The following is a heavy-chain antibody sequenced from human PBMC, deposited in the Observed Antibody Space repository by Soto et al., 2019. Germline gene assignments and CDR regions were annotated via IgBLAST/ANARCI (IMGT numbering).Heavy chain of an antibody. J-gene: IGHJ4*02. CDR1: GYTFTGYY. CDR3: ARDAGYDFWSGYCDC. D-gene: IGHD3-3*01. V-gene: IGHV1-2*04. CDR2: INPNSGGT. Sequence: ASVKVSCKASGYTFTGYYMHWVRQAPGQGLEWMGWINPNSGGTNYAQKFQGWVTMTRDTSISTAYMELSRLRSDDTAVYYCARDAGYDFWSGYCDCWGQGTLVTVSS.